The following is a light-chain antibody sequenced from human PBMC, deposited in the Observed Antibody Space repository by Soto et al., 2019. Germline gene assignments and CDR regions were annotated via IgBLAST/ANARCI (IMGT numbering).Light chain of an antibody. V-gene: IGKV3-20*01. CDR2: GAS. CDR1: QRVSSSY. Sequence: EIVLTQSPGTLSLSPGERATLSCRASQRVSSSYLAWYQQKPGQAPRLLIYGASSRATGIPDRFSGSGSGADFTITSSRLAAEYLAEYYCQQYGTSFTFGPGTTVDIK. CDR3: QQYGTSFT. J-gene: IGKJ3*01.